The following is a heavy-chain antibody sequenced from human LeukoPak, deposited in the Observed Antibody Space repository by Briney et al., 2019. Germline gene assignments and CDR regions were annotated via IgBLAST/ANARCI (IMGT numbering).Heavy chain of an antibody. D-gene: IGHD3-9*01. CDR2: IYPGDSDT. CDR3: ARRESDWLSLYYFDY. V-gene: IGHV5-51*01. Sequence: EPLKIPCKGSGYIFTSYWSGWVRQMPGKGLEWMGIIYPGDSDTRYSPSFQGQVTISADKSISTAYLQWSSLKASDTAMYYCARRESDWLSLYYFDYWGQGTLVTVSS. CDR1: GYIFTSYW. J-gene: IGHJ4*02.